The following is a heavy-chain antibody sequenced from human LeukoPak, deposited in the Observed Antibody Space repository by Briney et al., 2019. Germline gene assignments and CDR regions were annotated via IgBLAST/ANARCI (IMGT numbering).Heavy chain of an antibody. Sequence: PGGSLRLSCAASGFTFSNAWMSWVRQAPGKGLEWVGRIKSKTDGGTTDYAAPVKGRFTISRDDSKNTLYLQMNGLKTEDTAVYYCTTLQGTMVRGVIITHFDYWGQGTLVTVSS. J-gene: IGHJ4*02. V-gene: IGHV3-15*01. D-gene: IGHD3-10*01. CDR1: GFTFSNAW. CDR2: IKSKTDGGTT. CDR3: TTLQGTMVRGVIITHFDY.